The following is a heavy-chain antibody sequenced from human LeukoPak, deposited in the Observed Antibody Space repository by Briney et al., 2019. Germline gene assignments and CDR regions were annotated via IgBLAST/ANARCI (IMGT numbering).Heavy chain of an antibody. V-gene: IGHV3-30*03. Sequence: GGSLRLSCAASGFTFSSYGMHWVRQAPGKGLEWVAVISYDGSNKYYADSVKGRFTISRDNSKNTLYLQMNSLRVEDTATYYCARSGYYSYYFEFWGQGTLVTVSS. CDR1: GFTFSSYG. D-gene: IGHD3-22*01. CDR2: ISYDGSNK. CDR3: ARSGYYSYYFEF. J-gene: IGHJ4*02.